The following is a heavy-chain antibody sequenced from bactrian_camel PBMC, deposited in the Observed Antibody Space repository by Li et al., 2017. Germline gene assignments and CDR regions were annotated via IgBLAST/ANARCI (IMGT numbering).Heavy chain of an antibody. Sequence: QVQLVESGGGSVQAGGSLRLSCAYLGITNNRNLMGWFRQAPGKEREGVASVYTDTGRTNYADSVMGRFTISQDNAKKTVYLQMTSLKAEDTAMYYCAARANFMGARPPLTFGTYSDWGQGT. CDR1: GITNNRNL. V-gene: IGHV3S54*01. CDR3: AARANFMGARPPLTFGTYSD. J-gene: IGHJ4*01. D-gene: IGHD4*01. CDR2: VYTDTGRT.